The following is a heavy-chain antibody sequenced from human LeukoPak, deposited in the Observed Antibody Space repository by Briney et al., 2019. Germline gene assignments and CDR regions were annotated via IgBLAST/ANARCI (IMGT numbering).Heavy chain of an antibody. CDR3: ARVPQPNIWFGGLGY. J-gene: IGHJ4*02. CDR1: GGSISNYY. Sequence: SETLSLTCTVSGGSISNYYWSWIRQPPGRGLEWIGYIYYSGSTNYNPSLKSRVTISVDTSKNQSSLKLSSVTAADTAVYYCARVPQPNIWFGGLGYWGQGTLVTVSS. D-gene: IGHD3-10*01. V-gene: IGHV4-59*01. CDR2: IYYSGST.